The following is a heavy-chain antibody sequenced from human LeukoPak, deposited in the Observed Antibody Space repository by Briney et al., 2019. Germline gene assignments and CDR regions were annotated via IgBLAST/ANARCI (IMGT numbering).Heavy chain of an antibody. J-gene: IGHJ4*02. CDR1: GGSISSSSYY. V-gene: IGHV4-39*07. Sequence: SETLSLTCTVSGGSISSSSYYWGWIRQPPGKGLEWIGSMYHSGDTYYNPSLKSRVTISVDTSKNQLSLKLSSVTAADTAVYYCARDRIDDYGDYTGYDYWGQGTLVTVSS. D-gene: IGHD4-17*01. CDR3: ARDRIDDYGDYTGYDY. CDR2: MYHSGDT.